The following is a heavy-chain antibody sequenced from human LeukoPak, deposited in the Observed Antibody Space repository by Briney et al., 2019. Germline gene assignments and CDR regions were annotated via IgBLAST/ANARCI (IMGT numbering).Heavy chain of an antibody. J-gene: IGHJ4*02. CDR1: GDSISIYY. CDR2: IYNSGST. V-gene: IGHV4-59*12. Sequence: SETLSLTCSVSGDSISIYYWSWIRQPPGKGLEWIGYIYNSGSTNYNPSLKSRVTISVDTSKNQFSLKLSSMTAADTAVYYCARGRTYYYDSSGQYYFDYWGQGTLVTVSS. CDR3: ARGRTYYYDSSGQYYFDY. D-gene: IGHD3-22*01.